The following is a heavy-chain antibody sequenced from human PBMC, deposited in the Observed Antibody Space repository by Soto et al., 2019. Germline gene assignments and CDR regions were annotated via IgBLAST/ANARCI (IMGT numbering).Heavy chain of an antibody. Sequence: PSETRSLHCTVSGGSISSYYWSWIRQPPGKGLEWIGYIYYSGSTNYNTSLKSRVTISLDTSKNQFSLKLSSVTAADTAVYYCARANVAAAGTSLSNWFDPWGQGTLVTVSS. CDR1: GGSISSYY. V-gene: IGHV4-59*01. CDR2: IYYSGST. CDR3: ARANVAAAGTSLSNWFDP. D-gene: IGHD6-13*01. J-gene: IGHJ5*02.